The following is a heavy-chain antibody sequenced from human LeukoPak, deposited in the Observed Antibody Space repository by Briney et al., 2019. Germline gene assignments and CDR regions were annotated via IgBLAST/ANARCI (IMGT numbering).Heavy chain of an antibody. CDR3: ARDGIVPEDLYYYGMDV. CDR1: GYTFTSYN. CDR2: INPSGGST. V-gene: IGHV1-46*01. D-gene: IGHD2-8*01. Sequence: ASVKVSCKASGYTFTSYNMHWVRQAPGQGLEWMGIINPSGGSTSYAQKFQGRVTMTRDTSTSTVYMELSSLRSEDTAVYYCARDGIVPEDLYYYGMDVWGQGTTVTVSS. J-gene: IGHJ6*02.